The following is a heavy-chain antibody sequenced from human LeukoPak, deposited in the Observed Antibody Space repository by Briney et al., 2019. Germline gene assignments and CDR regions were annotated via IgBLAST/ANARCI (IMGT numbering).Heavy chain of an antibody. CDR3: ARDRGANGEADY. Sequence: SETPSLTCTVSGGSISSGGYYWSWIRQHPGKGLEWIGYIYYSGSTYYNPSLKSRVTISVDTSKNQFSLKLSSVTAADTAVYYCARDRGANGEADYWGQGTLVTVSS. CDR2: IYYSGST. CDR1: GGSISSGGYY. J-gene: IGHJ4*02. V-gene: IGHV4-31*03. D-gene: IGHD4-17*01.